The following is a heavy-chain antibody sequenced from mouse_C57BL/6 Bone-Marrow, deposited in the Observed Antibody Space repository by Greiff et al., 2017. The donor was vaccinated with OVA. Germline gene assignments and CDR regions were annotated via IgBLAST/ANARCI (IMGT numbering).Heavy chain of an antibody. CDR2: IDPETGGT. Sequence: QVQLQQSGAELVRPGASVTLSCKASGYTFTDYEMHWVKQTPVHGLEWIGAIDPETGGTAYNQKFKGKAILTADKSSSTAYMELRSLTSEDSAVYYCTSPPNWAFDYWGQGTTLTVSS. CDR1: GYTFTDYE. V-gene: IGHV1-15*01. J-gene: IGHJ2*01. CDR3: TSPPNWAFDY. D-gene: IGHD4-1*01.